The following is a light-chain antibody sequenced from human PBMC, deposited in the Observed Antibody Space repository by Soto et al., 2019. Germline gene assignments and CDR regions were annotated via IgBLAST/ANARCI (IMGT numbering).Light chain of an antibody. Sequence: IVMTKSPTTLSVAGGERATLSCRASQSVSTNLAWYQQKPGQVPSLLIYGASTRASGIPARFSGSGSGTEFTLTIGSLQSEDFAVYYCHQRQSWPRTFGQGTKVDIK. CDR2: GAS. V-gene: IGKV3-15*01. CDR3: HQRQSWPRT. CDR1: QSVSTN. J-gene: IGKJ1*01.